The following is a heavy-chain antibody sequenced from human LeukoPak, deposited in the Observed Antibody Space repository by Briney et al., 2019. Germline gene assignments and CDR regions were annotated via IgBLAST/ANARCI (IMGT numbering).Heavy chain of an antibody. Sequence: ASVTVSFKASGYTFPSYGISWVRQAPGQGLEWMGWISAYDANTNYAQKLQGRVTMTTDTSTSTAYMEVRSLRSDETAVYDCARGYSYYLFDPWGQGTLVTVSS. CDR2: ISAYDANT. D-gene: IGHD3-16*01. J-gene: IGHJ5*02. CDR1: GYTFPSYG. V-gene: IGHV1-18*01. CDR3: ARGYSYYLFDP.